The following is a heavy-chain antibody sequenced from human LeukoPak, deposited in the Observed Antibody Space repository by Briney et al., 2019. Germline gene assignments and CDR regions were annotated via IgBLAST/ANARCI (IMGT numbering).Heavy chain of an antibody. CDR3: ARDREQYYYYYGMDV. D-gene: IGHD6-13*01. Sequence: GGSLRLSCAASGFTFSSYAMHWVRQAPGKGLEWVAVISYDGSNKYYADSVKGRFTISRDNPKNTLYLQMNSLRAEDTAVYYCARDREQYYYYYGMDVWGQGTTVTVSS. CDR2: ISYDGSNK. V-gene: IGHV3-30-3*01. J-gene: IGHJ6*02. CDR1: GFTFSSYA.